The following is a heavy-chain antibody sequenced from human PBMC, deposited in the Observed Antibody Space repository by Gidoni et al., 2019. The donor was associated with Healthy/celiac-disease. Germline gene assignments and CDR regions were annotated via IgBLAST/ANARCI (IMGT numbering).Heavy chain of an antibody. CDR1: GCSISSYY. J-gene: IGHJ4*02. V-gene: IGHV4-4*07. CDR3: ARGIAIANLFDY. Sequence: HVQLQESGPGLVKPSETLSLTCTVSGCSISSYYWSWIRQPPGKGLEWIGRIYTSGSTNYNPSLKSRVTMSVDTSKNQFSLKLRSVTAEDTAVYYCARGIAIANLFDYWGQGTLVTVSS. CDR2: IYTSGST. D-gene: IGHD6-13*01.